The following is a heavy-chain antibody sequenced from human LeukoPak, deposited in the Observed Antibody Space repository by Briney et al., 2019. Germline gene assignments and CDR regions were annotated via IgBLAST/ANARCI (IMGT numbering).Heavy chain of an antibody. Sequence: GASVKVSCKASGYTFTSCAMHWVRQAPGQRLEWMGWINAGNGNTKYSQKFQGRVTITRDTSASTAYMELSSLRSEDTAVYYCARRGLLWFGELSTLDYWGQGTLVTVSS. CDR1: GYTFTSCA. V-gene: IGHV1-3*01. CDR3: ARRGLLWFGELSTLDY. D-gene: IGHD3-10*01. CDR2: INAGNGNT. J-gene: IGHJ4*02.